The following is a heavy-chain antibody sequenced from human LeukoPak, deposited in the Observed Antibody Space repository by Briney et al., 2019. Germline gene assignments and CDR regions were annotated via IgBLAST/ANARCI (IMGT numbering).Heavy chain of an antibody. V-gene: IGHV4-34*01. D-gene: IGHD6-13*01. CDR3: ARAKYSGSWTDY. CDR1: SGSFSGYY. CDR2: ISHSGST. J-gene: IGHJ4*02. Sequence: SETLSLTCAVYSGSFSGYYRNWIRQPPGKGLEWVGEISHSGSTKYNPSLKSRVTISADTSKNQFSLKLSSVTAADTAVCYCARAKYSGSWTDYWGQGTLVTVSS.